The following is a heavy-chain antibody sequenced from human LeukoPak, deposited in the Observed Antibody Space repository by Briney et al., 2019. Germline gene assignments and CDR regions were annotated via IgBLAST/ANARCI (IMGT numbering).Heavy chain of an antibody. D-gene: IGHD2-15*01. V-gene: IGHV3-30*02. CDR2: IRYDGSNK. CDR3: VRDPSCSGGGCYYCYGMDV. CDR1: GFTFSSYW. J-gene: IGHJ6*02. Sequence: PGGSLRLSCAASGFTFSSYWMSWVRQAPGKGLEWVAFIRYDGSNKYYADSVKGRFTISRDNSKNTLYLQMNSLRADDTAIYYCVRDPSCSGGGCYYCYGMDVWGQGTTVTVSS.